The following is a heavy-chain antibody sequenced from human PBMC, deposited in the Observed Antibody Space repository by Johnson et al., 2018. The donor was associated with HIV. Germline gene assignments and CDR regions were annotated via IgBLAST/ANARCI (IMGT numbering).Heavy chain of an antibody. CDR1: GFTFSSYW. V-gene: IGHV3-15*01. CDR2: IKSKVDGGTT. CDR3: TTEGDAFDI. J-gene: IGHJ3*02. Sequence: VQLVESGGGLVQPGGSLRLSCAASGFTFSSYWMHWVRQAPGKGLEWVGRIKSKVDGGTTDYAAPVKDRFTISRDDSKNTLYLQISSLRTEDAAVYYCTTEGDAFDIWGQGTMVTVSS.